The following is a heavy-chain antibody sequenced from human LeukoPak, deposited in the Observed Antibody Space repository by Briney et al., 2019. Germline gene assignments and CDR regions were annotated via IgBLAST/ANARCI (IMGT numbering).Heavy chain of an antibody. CDR2: IGPRSDNI. D-gene: IGHD5-24*01. Sequence: PGGSLRLSCAASGFTFSDYFMSWIRQAPEKGLEWVSYIGPRSDNINYADSVKGRFTISRDNSMHALFLQMNSLRSEDTAVYYCARQMAGSPASFEAWGQGTLVTVSS. V-gene: IGHV3-11*03. J-gene: IGHJ5*02. CDR3: ARQMAGSPASFEA. CDR1: GFTFSDYF.